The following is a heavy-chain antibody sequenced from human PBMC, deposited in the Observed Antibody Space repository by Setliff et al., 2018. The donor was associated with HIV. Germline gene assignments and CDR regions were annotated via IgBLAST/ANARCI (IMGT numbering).Heavy chain of an antibody. V-gene: IGHV4-61*01. D-gene: IGHD3-22*01. J-gene: IGHJ4*02. CDR2: IYTSGST. CDR3: ARTPEDYDQYFFDY. CDR1: GGSMSSGSYF. Sequence: SETLSLTCTVSGGSMSSGSYFWSWIRQPPGKGLEWIGYIYTSGSTNYNPSLEGRVTISVDTSKNQFSLKLSSVTAADTAVYYCARTPEDYDQYFFDYWGQGTLVTVSS.